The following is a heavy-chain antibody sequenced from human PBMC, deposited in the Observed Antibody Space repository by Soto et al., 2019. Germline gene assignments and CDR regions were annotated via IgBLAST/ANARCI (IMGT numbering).Heavy chain of an antibody. D-gene: IGHD6-13*01. CDR3: AKDRSSSWTFDY. J-gene: IGHJ4*02. CDR1: GFTFSSYG. CDR2: ISYDGSNK. V-gene: IGHV3-30*18. Sequence: QVQLVESGGGVVQPGRSLRLSCAASGFTFSSYGMHWVRQAPGKGLEWEAVISYDGSNKYYADSVKGRFTISRDHSKNTLYLQMNSLRAEDTAVYYCAKDRSSSWTFDYWGQGTLVTVSS.